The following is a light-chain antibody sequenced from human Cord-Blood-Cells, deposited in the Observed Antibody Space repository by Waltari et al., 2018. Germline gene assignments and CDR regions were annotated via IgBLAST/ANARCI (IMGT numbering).Light chain of an antibody. J-gene: IGLJ2*01. CDR1: SSDLGSYYL. Sequence: QSALTQPASVSGSPGQSITISCTGTSSDLGSYYLASWYQQHPGKAPKLMIYEGSKRPSGVSNRFSGSKSGNTASLTISGLQAEDEADYYCCSYAGSSTFVVFGGGTKLTVL. CDR2: EGS. V-gene: IGLV2-23*03. CDR3: CSYAGSSTFVV.